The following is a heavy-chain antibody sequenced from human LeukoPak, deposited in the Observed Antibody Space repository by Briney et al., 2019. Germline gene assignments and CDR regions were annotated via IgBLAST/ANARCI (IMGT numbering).Heavy chain of an antibody. D-gene: IGHD3-22*01. CDR3: ARDMYYYDSSGYYQGYYYYGMDV. V-gene: IGHV3-30-3*01. CDR2: ISYDGSNK. CDR1: GFTFSSYA. J-gene: IGHJ6*02. Sequence: GGSLRLSCAASGFTFSSYAMHWVRQAPGKGLEWVAVISYDGSNKYYADSVKGRFTISRDNSKNTLYLQMNSLRAEDTAVYYCARDMYYYDSSGYYQGYYYYGMDVWGQGTTVTVSS.